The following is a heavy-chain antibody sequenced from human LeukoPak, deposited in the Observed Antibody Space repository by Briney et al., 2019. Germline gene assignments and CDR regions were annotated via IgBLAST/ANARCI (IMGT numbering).Heavy chain of an antibody. CDR1: GYSISSGYY. J-gene: IGHJ5*02. D-gene: IGHD1-26*01. CDR2: IYHSGST. Sequence: PSETLSLTCAVSGYSISSGYYWGWIRQPPGKGLEWIGSIYHSGSTYYNPSLKSRVTISVDTSKNQFSLKLSSVTAADTAVYYCARLVGPGWFDPWGQGTLVTVSS. V-gene: IGHV4-38-2*01. CDR3: ARLVGPGWFDP.